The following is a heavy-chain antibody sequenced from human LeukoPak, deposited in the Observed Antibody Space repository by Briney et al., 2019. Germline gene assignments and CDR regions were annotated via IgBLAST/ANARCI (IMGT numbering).Heavy chain of an antibody. J-gene: IGHJ4*02. V-gene: IGHV4-34*01. CDR3: ARDLEGSGY. CDR2: INHSGST. Sequence: SETLSLTCAVYGGSFSSYYWSWIRQPPGKGLEWIGEINHSGSTNYNPSLKSRVTISVDTSKNQFSLKLSSVTAADTAVYYCARDLEGSGYWGQGTLVTVSS. CDR1: GGSFSSYY. D-gene: IGHD6-25*01.